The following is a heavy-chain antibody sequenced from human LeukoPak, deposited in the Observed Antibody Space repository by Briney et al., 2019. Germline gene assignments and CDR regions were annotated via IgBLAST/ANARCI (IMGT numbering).Heavy chain of an antibody. V-gene: IGHV3-33*01. Sequence: GGSLRLSCAASGFTFGSYGMHWVRQAPGKGLEWVALIWYDGSNKYYTDSVKGRLTISRDNSKNTLYLQMNSLRAEDTAIYYCAREGPRGNSQFDYWGQGTLVTVSS. CDR2: IWYDGSNK. J-gene: IGHJ4*02. D-gene: IGHD2/OR15-2a*01. CDR1: GFTFGSYG. CDR3: AREGPRGNSQFDY.